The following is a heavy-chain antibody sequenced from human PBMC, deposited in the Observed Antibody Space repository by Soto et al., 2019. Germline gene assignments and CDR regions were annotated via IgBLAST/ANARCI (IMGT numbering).Heavy chain of an antibody. D-gene: IGHD2-15*01. J-gene: IGHJ6*01. CDR1: GGIFSNYA. CDR2: IIPVFDTP. V-gene: IGHV1-69*01. Sequence: QVQLVQSGAEVKKPGSPVTVSCKASGGIFSNYAISWVRQAPGQGLEWMGGIIPVFDTPKYAQKFQGRVTILADESKNTAYMELSSLRSEDTYVYFCARGRGVVLAATDYYAMEDW. CDR3: ARGRGVVLAATDYYAMED.